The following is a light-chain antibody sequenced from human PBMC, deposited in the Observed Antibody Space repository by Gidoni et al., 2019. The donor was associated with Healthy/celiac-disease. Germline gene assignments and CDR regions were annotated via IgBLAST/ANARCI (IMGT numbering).Light chain of an antibody. CDR1: QDISNY. V-gene: IGKV1-33*01. CDR2: DAS. CDR3: QHT. J-gene: IGKJ3*01. Sequence: DIQMTQSPSSLSASVGDRVTITCQASQDISNYLNWYQQKPGKAPKLLIYDASNLETGVPSRFSGSGSGTDFTFTISSLQPEDIATYYCQHTLGPGTKVDIK.